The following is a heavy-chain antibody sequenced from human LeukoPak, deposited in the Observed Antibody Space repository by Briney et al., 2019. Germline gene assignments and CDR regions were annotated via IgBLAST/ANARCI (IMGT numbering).Heavy chain of an antibody. CDR2: ISGSGGST. V-gene: IGHV3-23*01. CDR3: AKNGRGYSSDYFDY. Sequence: GGPLRLSCAASGFTFSSYAMSWVRQAPGKGLEWVSAISGSGGSTYYADSVKGRFTISRDNSKNTLYLQMNTLRPEDTAVYSCAKNGRGYSSDYFDYWGQANLAAVSS. J-gene: IGHJ4*02. D-gene: IGHD5-18*01. CDR1: GFTFSSYA.